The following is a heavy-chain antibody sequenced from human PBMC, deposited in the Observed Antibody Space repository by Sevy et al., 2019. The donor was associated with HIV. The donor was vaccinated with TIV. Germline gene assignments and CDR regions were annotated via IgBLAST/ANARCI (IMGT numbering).Heavy chain of an antibody. J-gene: IGHJ4*02. V-gene: IGHV3-33*01. D-gene: IGHD2-15*01. Sequence: GGSLRLSCAASGFTFSSYGMHWVRQAPGKGLEWVAVIWPDGSNKYYADSVKGRFTISRDNSKNTLYLQINSLRAEDTAVYYCARVLGDGVIDCWGQGTLVTVSS. CDR2: IWPDGSNK. CDR3: ARVLGDGVIDC. CDR1: GFTFSSYG.